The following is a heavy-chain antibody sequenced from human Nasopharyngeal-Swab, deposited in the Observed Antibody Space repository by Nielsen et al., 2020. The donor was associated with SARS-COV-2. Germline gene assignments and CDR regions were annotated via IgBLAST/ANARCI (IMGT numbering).Heavy chain of an antibody. J-gene: IGHJ2*01. V-gene: IGHV3-48*03. CDR2: ISSSGSTI. D-gene: IGHD1-20*01. Sequence: GGSLRLSCAASGFTFSSYEMNWVRQAPGKGLEWVSYISSSGSTIYYADSVKGRFTISRDNAKNSLYLQMNSLRAEDTAVYYCARDKARYNWNLSLGWYFDLWGCGTLVTVSS. CDR1: GFTFSSYE. CDR3: ARDKARYNWNLSLGWYFDL.